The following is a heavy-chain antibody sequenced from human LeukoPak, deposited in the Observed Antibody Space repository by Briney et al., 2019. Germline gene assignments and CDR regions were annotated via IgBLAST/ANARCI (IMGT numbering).Heavy chain of an antibody. CDR1: GGSISSYY. J-gene: IGHJ3*02. CDR2: IYYSGST. V-gene: IGHV4-59*01. D-gene: IGHD3-9*01. Sequence: SETLSLTCTVSGGSISSYYWSWIRQPPGKGLEWIGYIYYSGSTNYNPSLKSRVTISVDTSKNQFSLKLSSVTAADTAVYYCARLGPYYDILTGYYREAFDIWGQGTMVTVSS. CDR3: ARLGPYYDILTGYYREAFDI.